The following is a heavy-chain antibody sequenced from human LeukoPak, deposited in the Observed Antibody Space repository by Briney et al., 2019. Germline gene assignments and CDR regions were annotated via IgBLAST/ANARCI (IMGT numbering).Heavy chain of an antibody. CDR3: ARAPFRINFLGPYYYYGFDV. V-gene: IGHV3-13*01. J-gene: IGHJ6*02. CDR1: GFTFSNYD. CDR2: IGTSGDT. Sequence: PGGSLRLSCEASGFTFSNYDIPWVRQAPGKGLEWVSAIGTSGDTYYPDSVKGRFTISRENVKSSLYLQMNSLRVGDTAVYFCARAPFRINFLGPYYYYGFDVWGQGTTATVSS. D-gene: IGHD1-26*01.